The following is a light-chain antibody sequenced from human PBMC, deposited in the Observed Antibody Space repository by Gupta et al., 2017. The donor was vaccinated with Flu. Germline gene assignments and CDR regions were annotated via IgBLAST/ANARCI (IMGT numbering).Light chain of an antibody. Sequence: QSALTQPASVSRSPGQSITLPCTGTSSDIGPSDYVSWYQQSPGRAPKLMIYDVSNRPSGISDRFSGSKSGNTASLTISGLQAEDEADYYCSSYSATGALALFGGGTKVTVL. J-gene: IGLJ2*01. CDR1: SSDIGPSDY. V-gene: IGLV2-14*03. CDR3: SSYSATGALAL. CDR2: DVS.